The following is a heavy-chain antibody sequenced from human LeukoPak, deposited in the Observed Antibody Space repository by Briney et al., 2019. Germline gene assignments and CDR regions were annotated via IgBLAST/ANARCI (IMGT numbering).Heavy chain of an antibody. Sequence: GASVKVSCKASGYTFTGYYMHWVRQAPGQGLEWMGWINPNSGGTNYAQKFQGRVTMTRDTSISTAYMELSRLRSDDTAVYYCARGGRRGSSGWYYYFDYWGQGTLVTVSS. CDR3: ARGGRRGSSGWYYYFDY. D-gene: IGHD6-19*01. J-gene: IGHJ4*02. CDR1: GYTFTGYY. CDR2: INPNSGGT. V-gene: IGHV1-2*02.